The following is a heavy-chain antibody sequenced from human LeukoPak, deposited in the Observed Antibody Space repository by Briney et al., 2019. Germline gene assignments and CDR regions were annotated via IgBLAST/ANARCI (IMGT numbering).Heavy chain of an antibody. CDR1: GGSISSYY. Sequence: SETLSLTCTVSGGSISSYYWSWIRQPPGKGLEWIGYIYYSGSTNYNPSLKSRVTISVDTSKNQFSLKLSSVTATDTAVYYCARASGSYYSRFDYWGQGTLVTVSS. V-gene: IGHV4-59*12. CDR2: IYYSGST. D-gene: IGHD1-26*01. CDR3: ARASGSYYSRFDY. J-gene: IGHJ4*02.